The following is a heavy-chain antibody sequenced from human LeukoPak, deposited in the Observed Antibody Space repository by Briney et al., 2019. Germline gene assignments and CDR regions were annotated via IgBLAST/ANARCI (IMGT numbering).Heavy chain of an antibody. CDR1: GYTFTSYA. J-gene: IGHJ5*02. CDR3: ARDVGWFDP. Sequence: GALVKVSCKTSGYTFTSYAVSWVRQAPGHGLEWMGWISAYNGNTIYAQKLQGRVTMTTDTSTSTVYMELRSLRSDDTAVYYCARDVGWFDPWGQGTLVTVSS. V-gene: IGHV1-18*01. CDR2: ISAYNGNT.